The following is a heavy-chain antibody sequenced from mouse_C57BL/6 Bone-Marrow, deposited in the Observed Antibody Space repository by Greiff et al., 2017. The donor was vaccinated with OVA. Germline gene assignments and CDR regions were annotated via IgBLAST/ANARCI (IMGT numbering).Heavy chain of an antibody. Sequence: VQLVQSGAELVKPGASVKLSCKASGYTFTEYTIHWVKQRSGQGLEWIGWFYPGSGSIKYNEKFKDKATLTADKSSSTVYMELSRLTSEDSAVYFCVRHGVITTVVATKYWYFDVWGTGTTVTVSS. J-gene: IGHJ1*03. V-gene: IGHV1-62-2*01. CDR1: GYTFTEYT. CDR3: VRHGVITTVVATKYWYFDV. D-gene: IGHD1-1*01. CDR2: FYPGSGSI.